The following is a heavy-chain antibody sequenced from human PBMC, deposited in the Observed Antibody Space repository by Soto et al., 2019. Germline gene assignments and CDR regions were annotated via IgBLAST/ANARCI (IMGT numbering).Heavy chain of an antibody. CDR2: IYYSGST. V-gene: IGHV4-31*03. Sequence: TLSLTCTVSGGSISSGGYYWSWIRQHPGKGLEWIGYIYYSGSTYYNPSLKSRVTISVDTSKNQFSLKLSSVTAADTAVYYCARVCGGDCHNAFDIWGQGTMVTVSS. CDR1: GGSISSGGYY. CDR3: ARVCGGDCHNAFDI. D-gene: IGHD2-21*02. J-gene: IGHJ3*02.